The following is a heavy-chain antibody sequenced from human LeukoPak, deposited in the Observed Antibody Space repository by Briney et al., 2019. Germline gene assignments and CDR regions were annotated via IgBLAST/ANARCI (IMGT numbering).Heavy chain of an antibody. CDR1: GFTFSDYY. D-gene: IGHD3-22*01. CDR3: ARRIYYDNSGYRY. CDR2: ISPRSNTI. J-gene: IGHJ4*02. Sequence: PGGSLRLSCAASGFTFSDYYMSWIRQAPGKGLEWISYISPRSNTIYYADSVKGRFTISRDNAKNSLYLQMNSLRAEDTAVYYCARRIYYDNSGYRYWGQGTLATVSS. V-gene: IGHV3-11*04.